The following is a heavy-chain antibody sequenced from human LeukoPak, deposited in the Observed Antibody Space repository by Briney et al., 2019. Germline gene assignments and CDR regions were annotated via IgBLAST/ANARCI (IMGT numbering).Heavy chain of an antibody. Sequence: GGSLRLSCAASVFTFSSYGMHSVRQAPGKGVEWVAVISCDRSNKYYADSVKHQFTIARDNSKNTLYLQMNSMKAEHTAVYYCAKGWLWFGELLSPSYYYGMDVWGKGTTVTVSS. CDR3: AKGWLWFGELLSPSYYYGMDV. CDR1: VFTFSSYG. J-gene: IGHJ6*04. V-gene: IGHV3-30*18. CDR2: ISCDRSNK. D-gene: IGHD3-10*01.